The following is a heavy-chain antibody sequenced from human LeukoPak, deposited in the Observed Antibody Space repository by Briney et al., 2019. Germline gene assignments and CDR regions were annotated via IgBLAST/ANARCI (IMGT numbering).Heavy chain of an antibody. CDR2: ISGSGGST. Sequence: PGGSLRLSCAASGFTFSSYAMSWVRQAPGKGLEWVSAISGSGGSTYYADSVKGRFTISRDNSKNTLYLQMSSLRAEDTAVYYCAKVDAAGTYYFDYWGQGTLVTVSS. J-gene: IGHJ4*02. CDR3: AKVDAAGTYYFDY. V-gene: IGHV3-23*01. D-gene: IGHD6-13*01. CDR1: GFTFSSYA.